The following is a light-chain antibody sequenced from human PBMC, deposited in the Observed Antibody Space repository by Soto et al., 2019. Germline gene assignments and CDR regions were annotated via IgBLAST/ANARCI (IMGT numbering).Light chain of an antibody. Sequence: IVLTQSPATLSLSPGGGATLSCRATQSVSGYLAWYQQKPGQAPRLLIYDACNRATGIPARCSGSGSGTDLTFTISSLQPDDFATYYCQDYNSYSEAFGQGNKVDIK. CDR3: QDYNSYSEA. CDR2: DAC. J-gene: IGKJ1*01. V-gene: IGKV3-11*01. CDR1: QSVSGY.